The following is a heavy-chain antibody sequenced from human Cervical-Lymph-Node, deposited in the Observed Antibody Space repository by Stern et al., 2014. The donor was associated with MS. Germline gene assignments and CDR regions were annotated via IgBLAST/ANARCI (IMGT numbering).Heavy chain of an antibody. J-gene: IGHJ3*02. D-gene: IGHD3-22*01. CDR2: IDWDDDK. V-gene: IGHV2-70*01. CDR1: GFSLSTSGMC. Sequence: QVTLKASGPALVKPTQTLTLTCTFSGFSLSTSGMCVSWIRQPPGKALEWLALIDWDDDKYYSTSLKTRLTISKDTSKNQVVLTMTNMDPVDTATYYCARIYDSSGYYGAFDIWGQGTMVTVSS. CDR3: ARIYDSSGYYGAFDI.